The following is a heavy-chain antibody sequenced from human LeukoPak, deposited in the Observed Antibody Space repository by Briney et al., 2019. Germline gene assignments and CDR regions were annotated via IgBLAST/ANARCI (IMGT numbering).Heavy chain of an antibody. CDR1: GFTFSDYY. V-gene: IGHV3-11*01. D-gene: IGHD2-2*01. CDR3: AGDGSRFCSSTSCYSGYYYYGMDV. CDR2: IRSSDSTI. J-gene: IGHJ6*02. Sequence: AGGSLRLSCAASGFTFSDYYMSWIRQAPGKGLEWVSYIRSSDSTIYYADSAKGRFTISRDNARNSLYLQMNSLRAEDTAVYYCAGDGSRFCSSTSCYSGYYYYGMDVWGQGTTVTVSS.